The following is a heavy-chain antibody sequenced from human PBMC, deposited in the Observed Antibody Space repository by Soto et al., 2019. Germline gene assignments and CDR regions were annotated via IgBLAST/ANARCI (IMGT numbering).Heavy chain of an antibody. Sequence: EVQLVESGGGLVQPGGSLRLSCAASGFTVSSNYMSWVRQAPGKGLEWVSVIYSGGSTYYADSVKGRFTISRDNSKNTLNLQMNSLRAEDTAVYYCARDGPFSYYYDSSGRDAFDIWGQGTMVTVSS. J-gene: IGHJ3*02. CDR2: IYSGGST. CDR3: ARDGPFSYYYDSSGRDAFDI. D-gene: IGHD3-22*01. V-gene: IGHV3-66*01. CDR1: GFTVSSNY.